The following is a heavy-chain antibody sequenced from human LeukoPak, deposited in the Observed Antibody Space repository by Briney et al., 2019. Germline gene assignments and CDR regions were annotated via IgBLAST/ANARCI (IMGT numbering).Heavy chain of an antibody. D-gene: IGHD1-1*01. CDR1: GFTFSSYE. Sequence: GGSLRLSCAASGFTFSSYEMNWVRQAPGKGLEWVGRIKSKTDGGTTDYAAPVKGRFTISRDDSKNTLYLQMHSLKTEDTAVYYCTTDLNNWNDGRVNDAFDIWGQGTMVTVSS. V-gene: IGHV3-15*01. CDR3: TTDLNNWNDGRVNDAFDI. J-gene: IGHJ3*02. CDR2: IKSKTDGGTT.